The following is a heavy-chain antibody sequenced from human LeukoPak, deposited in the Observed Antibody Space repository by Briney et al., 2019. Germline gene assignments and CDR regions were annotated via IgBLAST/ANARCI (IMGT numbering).Heavy chain of an antibody. J-gene: IGHJ4*02. CDR3: ARHIGYLDFDY. Sequence: SETLSLTCTGSGGSISSYYWSWIRQPPGKGLEWIGYIYYSGSTNYNPSLKSRVTISVDTSKNQFSLKLSSVTAADTAVYYCARHIGYLDFDYWGQGTLVTVSS. D-gene: IGHD5-18*01. CDR2: IYYSGST. CDR1: GGSISSYY. V-gene: IGHV4-59*08.